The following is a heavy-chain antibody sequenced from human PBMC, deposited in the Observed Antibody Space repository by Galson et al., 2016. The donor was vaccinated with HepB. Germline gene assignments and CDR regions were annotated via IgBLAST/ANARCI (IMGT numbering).Heavy chain of an antibody. CDR2: IYHTGTS. J-gene: IGHJ5*02. Sequence: SETLSLTCDVSGGSIISDNWWSWVRQTPGKGLEWIGEIYHTGTSNNNPFLNSRFTLSLDKSRSQFSLNITSVTAADTAVYYCARAAIIPGARMVFDPWGQGTLVTVSS. D-gene: IGHD2-2*01. CDR3: ARAAIIPGARMVFDP. CDR1: GGSIISDNW. V-gene: IGHV4-4*02.